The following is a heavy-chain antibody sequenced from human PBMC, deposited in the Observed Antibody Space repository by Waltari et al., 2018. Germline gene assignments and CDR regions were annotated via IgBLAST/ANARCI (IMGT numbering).Heavy chain of an antibody. Sequence: QVQLQQWGAGLLKPSETLSLTCAVYGGSFSNYYWNWIRQPPGKGLEWIGEIDHGGSTNYNPSLKSRVTISVDTSKNQCYLNLASVTAADTAVYYCARREKRRRSVKAIASRTASGTWFDPWGQGTLVTVS. CDR2: IDHGGST. J-gene: IGHJ5*02. D-gene: IGHD6-13*01. CDR3: ARREKRRRSVKAIASRTASGTWFDP. CDR1: GGSFSNYY. V-gene: IGHV4-34*01.